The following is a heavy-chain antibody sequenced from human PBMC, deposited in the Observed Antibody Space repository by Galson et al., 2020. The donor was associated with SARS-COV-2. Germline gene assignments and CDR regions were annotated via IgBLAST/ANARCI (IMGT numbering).Heavy chain of an antibody. CDR3: ARDSGYRSFDI. D-gene: IGHD3-16*02. J-gene: IGHJ3*02. Sequence: GGSLRLSCAASGFTFSSYWMFWVRLPPGKGLLYVSHINTDGIRTNYADSVKGRFTISRDNAKNTLYLQMNSLRAEDTAVYYCARDSGYRSFDIWGQGTMVTVSS. CDR2: INTDGIRT. CDR1: GFTFSSYW. V-gene: IGHV3-74*01.